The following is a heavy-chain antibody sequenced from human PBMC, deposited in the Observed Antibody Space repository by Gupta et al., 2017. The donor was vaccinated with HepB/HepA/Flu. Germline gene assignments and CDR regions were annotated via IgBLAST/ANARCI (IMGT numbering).Heavy chain of an antibody. Sequence: QLQESGPGLVKPSGTLSLTCSVSGDSINDGRYFWGWIRQSPGKGLEYIGSIYSAGTTYYNPSLHSRVTISLDTSKNDFSLKLTSVTAADTAVYYCARAPPNIAPNWFDSWGPGTLVTVSS. V-gene: IGHV4-39*02. CDR1: GDSINDGRYF. D-gene: IGHD6-13*01. CDR3: ARAPPNIAPNWFDS. CDR2: IYSAGTT. J-gene: IGHJ5*01.